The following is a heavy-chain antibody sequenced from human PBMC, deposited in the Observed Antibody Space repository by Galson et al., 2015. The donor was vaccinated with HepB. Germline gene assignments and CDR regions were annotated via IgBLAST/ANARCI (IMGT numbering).Heavy chain of an antibody. J-gene: IGHJ4*02. V-gene: IGHV3-23*01. CDR3: AKDFADYTFGYDV. Sequence: SLRLSCAGSGFTFSNNAMSWVRQAPGKGLEWVSSISGSGGSTHFADSVKGRFTNSRDNSEDTLYLQLDSPRVEDTAVYYCAKDFADYTFGYDVWGRGTRVTVSS. CDR2: ISGSGGST. CDR1: GFTFSNNA. D-gene: IGHD3-22*01.